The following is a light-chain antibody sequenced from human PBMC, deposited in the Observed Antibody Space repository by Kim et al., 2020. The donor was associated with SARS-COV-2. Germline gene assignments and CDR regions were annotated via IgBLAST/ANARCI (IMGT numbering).Light chain of an antibody. CDR1: QSISMW. CDR2: DAS. V-gene: IGKV1-5*01. Sequence: LSAAVGDTVILTCRASQSISMWLAWYQQKPGKAPKLLIYDASNLESGVTSRFSGSGSGTDFTLTISSLQPDDFATYYCQQYKTYSFGQGTKVDIK. CDR3: QQYKTYS. J-gene: IGKJ1*01.